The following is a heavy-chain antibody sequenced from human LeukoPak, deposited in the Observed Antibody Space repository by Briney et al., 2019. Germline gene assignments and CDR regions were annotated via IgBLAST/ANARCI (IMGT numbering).Heavy chain of an antibody. J-gene: IGHJ4*02. CDR1: GFTFSSYA. Sequence: GGSLRLSCAASGFTFSSYAMSWVRQAPGKGLEWVSAISGSGGSTYYADSVKGRFTISRDNSKNTLYLQMNSLRAEDTAVYYCAKNVRGMTTVIIFDYWAREPWSPSPQ. D-gene: IGHD4-17*01. V-gene: IGHV3-23*01. CDR2: ISGSGGST. CDR3: AKNVRGMTTVIIFDY.